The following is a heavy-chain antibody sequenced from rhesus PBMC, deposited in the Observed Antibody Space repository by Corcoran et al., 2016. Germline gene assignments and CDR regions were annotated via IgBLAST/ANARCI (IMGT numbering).Heavy chain of an antibody. D-gene: IGHD2-8*01. CDR3: AVGYCSGGVCYALSY. CDR1: GGSISSNY. Sequence: QLQLQESGPGLVKPSETLSLTCAVSGGSISSNYWSWIRQPPGKGLEWIGRISGSGGSTDYNPSLKSRVTISTDTSKNQFSLKVSSVTAADAAVYYCAVGYCSGGVCYALSYWGQGVLVTVSS. CDR2: ISGSGGST. V-gene: IGHV4-173*01. J-gene: IGHJ4*01.